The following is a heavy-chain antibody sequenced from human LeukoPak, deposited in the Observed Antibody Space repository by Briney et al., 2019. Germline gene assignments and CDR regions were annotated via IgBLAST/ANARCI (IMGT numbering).Heavy chain of an antibody. V-gene: IGHV1-18*01. CDR1: GYTFTYYV. CDR2: INAYNGNT. Sequence: GASVKVSCKTSGYTFTYYVISWVRQAPGQGLEWMGWINAYNGNTNDAQKFQGRVTMTTDTSTSTAYMELRSLRSDDTAVYYCARGEKPYDYWGQGTWSPSPQ. J-gene: IGHJ4*02. D-gene: IGHD1-26*01. CDR3: ARGEKPYDY.